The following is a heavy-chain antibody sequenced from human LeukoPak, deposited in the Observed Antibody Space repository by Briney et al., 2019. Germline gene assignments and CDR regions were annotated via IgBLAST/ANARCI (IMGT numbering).Heavy chain of an antibody. CDR1: GGSISSYY. CDR3: AREVRYCSGGSCYYFDY. CDR2: IYTSGST. Sequence: SETLSLTCTVSGGSISSYYWSWIRQPPGKGLEWIGRIYTSGSTNYNPSLKSRATISVDTSKNQFSLKLSSVTAADTAVYYCAREVRYCSGGSCYYFDYWGQGTLVTVSS. J-gene: IGHJ4*02. D-gene: IGHD2-15*01. V-gene: IGHV4-4*08.